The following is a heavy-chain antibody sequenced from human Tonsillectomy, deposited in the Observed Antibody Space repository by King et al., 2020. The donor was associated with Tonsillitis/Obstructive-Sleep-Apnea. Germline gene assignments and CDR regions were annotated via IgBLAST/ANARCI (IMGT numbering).Heavy chain of an antibody. Sequence: VQLVESGGGVVQPGRSLRLSCAASGFTFSSNGIHWVRQAPGQGLELVAALSFDGNNKYYADSVKGRFTISRDNSKNTLYLQMNSLRAEDTAVYYCAKSQKRDSSSSFDYWGQGTLVTVSS. CDR1: GFTFSSNG. J-gene: IGHJ4*02. D-gene: IGHD6-6*01. CDR2: LSFDGNNK. CDR3: AKSQKRDSSSSFDY. V-gene: IGHV3-30*18.